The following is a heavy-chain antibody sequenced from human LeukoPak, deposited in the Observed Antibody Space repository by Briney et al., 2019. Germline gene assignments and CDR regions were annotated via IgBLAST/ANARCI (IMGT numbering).Heavy chain of an antibody. Sequence: SVKVSCKASGGTFSSYAISWVRQAPGQGLEWMGGIIPIFGTANYAQKFQGRVTMTRDMSTSTVYMELSSLRSEDTAVYYCARDSDSSSWYYAEYFQHWGQGTLVTVSS. CDR3: ARDSDSSSWYYAEYFQH. J-gene: IGHJ1*01. CDR1: GGTFSSYA. CDR2: IIPIFGTA. V-gene: IGHV1-69*05. D-gene: IGHD6-13*01.